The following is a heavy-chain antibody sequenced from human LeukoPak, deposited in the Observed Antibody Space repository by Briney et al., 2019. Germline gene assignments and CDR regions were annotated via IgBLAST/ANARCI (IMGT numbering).Heavy chain of an antibody. J-gene: IGHJ5*02. CDR2: IYTSGST. Sequence: NASETLSLTCTVSGGSISSYYWSWIRQPAGKGLEWIGRIYTSGSTNYNPSLKSRVTMSVDTSKNQFSLKLSSVTAADTAVYYCARARFLSGYSLNWFDPWGQGILVTVSS. V-gene: IGHV4-4*07. CDR3: ARARFLSGYSLNWFDP. CDR1: GGSISSYY. D-gene: IGHD3-3*01.